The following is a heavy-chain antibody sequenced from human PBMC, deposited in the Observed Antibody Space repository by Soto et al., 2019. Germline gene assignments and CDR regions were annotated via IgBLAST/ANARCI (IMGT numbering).Heavy chain of an antibody. CDR3: ARQGSH. CDR1: GVSISDTSYY. CDR2: IYFNGNT. Sequence: SETLSLTCTVSGVSISDTSYYWGWIRQPPGKGLDWIGTIYFNGNTFYNPSLKSRLTISVDTSSNQFSLRLTSVTAADTAVYYCARQGSHWGQGTLVTVSS. V-gene: IGHV4-39*01. J-gene: IGHJ4*02.